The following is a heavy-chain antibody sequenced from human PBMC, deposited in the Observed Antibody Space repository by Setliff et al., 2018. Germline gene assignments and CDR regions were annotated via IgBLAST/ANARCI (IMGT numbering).Heavy chain of an antibody. CDR1: GFTFSTHN. CDR3: ARGGEWLVPHAFDI. V-gene: IGHV3-21*01. J-gene: IGHJ3*02. D-gene: IGHD6-19*01. Sequence: GGSLRLSCAASGFTFSTHNMNWVRQAPGKGLEWVSFISSSSYIYYADSVKGRFTISRDNAKNSLYLQMNSLRAEDTAVYYCARGGEWLVPHAFDIWGQGTMVTVSS. CDR2: ISSSSYI.